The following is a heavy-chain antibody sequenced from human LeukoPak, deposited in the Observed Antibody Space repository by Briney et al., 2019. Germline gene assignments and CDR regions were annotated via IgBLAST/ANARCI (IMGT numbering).Heavy chain of an antibody. V-gene: IGHV1-46*01. CDR2: INPSGGGT. D-gene: IGHD2-2*02. Sequence: ASVKVSCKASGYTFTSYYMHWVRQAPGQGLEWMGIINPSGGGTSYAQKFQGRVTMTRDTSTSTVYMELSSLRSEDTAVYYCASTGQRWPAAIDDNWFDPWGQGTLVTVSS. CDR1: GYTFTSYY. CDR3: ASTGQRWPAAIDDNWFDP. J-gene: IGHJ5*02.